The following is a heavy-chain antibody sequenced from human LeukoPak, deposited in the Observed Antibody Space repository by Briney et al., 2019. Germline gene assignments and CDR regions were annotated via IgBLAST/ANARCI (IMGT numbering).Heavy chain of an antibody. CDR1: GYTFTSYG. J-gene: IGHJ4*02. CDR2: ISAYNGNT. CDR3: ARGAPRGYSYGRGGRYFDY. Sequence: ASVKVSCKASGYTFTSYGISWVRQAPGQGLEWIGWISAYNGNTNYAQKLQGRVTMTTDTSTSTAYMELRSLRSDDTAVYYCARGAPRGYSYGRGGRYFDYWGQGTLVTVSS. D-gene: IGHD5-18*01. V-gene: IGHV1-18*01.